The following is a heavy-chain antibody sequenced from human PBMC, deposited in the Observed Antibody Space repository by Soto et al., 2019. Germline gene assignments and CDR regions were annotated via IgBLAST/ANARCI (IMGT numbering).Heavy chain of an antibody. CDR3: AHSFGYSYDQPNWYNWFDP. V-gene: IGHV2-5*02. CDR1: GFSLSTSGVG. J-gene: IGHJ5*02. Sequence: SGPTLVNPTQTLTLTCTFSGFSLSTSGVGVGWIRQPPGKALEWLALIYWDDDKRYSPSLKSRLTITKDTSKNQVVLTMTNMDPVDTATYYCAHSFGYSYDQPNWYNWFDPWGQGTLVTVSS. D-gene: IGHD5-18*01. CDR2: IYWDDDK.